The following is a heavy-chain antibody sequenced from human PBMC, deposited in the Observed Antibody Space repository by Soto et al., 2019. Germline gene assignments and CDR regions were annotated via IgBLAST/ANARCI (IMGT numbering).Heavy chain of an antibody. CDR3: ARDWGYCSGGXXYXXDAFDI. J-gene: IGHJ3*02. D-gene: IGHD2-15*01. CDR2: ISSSSSYI. Sequence: EVQLVESGGGLVKPGGSLRLSCAASGFTFSSYSMNWVRQAPGKGLEWVSSISSSSSYIYYEDSVKGRFTISRDNAKNSLYLQMNSLRAEDTAVYYCARDWGYCSGGXXYXXDAFDIWGXGTMVTVSS. V-gene: IGHV3-21*01. CDR1: GFTFSSYS.